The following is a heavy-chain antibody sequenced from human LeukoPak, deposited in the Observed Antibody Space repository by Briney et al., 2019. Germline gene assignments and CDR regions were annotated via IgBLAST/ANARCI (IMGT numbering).Heavy chain of an antibody. J-gene: IGHJ3*02. CDR1: GYTFTSYG. Sequence: GASVKVSCKASGYTFTSYGISWVRQAPGQGLEWVGWISAYNGNTNYAQKLQGRVTMTTDTSTSTAYMELRSLRSDDTAVYYCARERVGSSGWYGGADAFDIWGQGTMVTVSS. V-gene: IGHV1-18*01. CDR2: ISAYNGNT. CDR3: ARERVGSSGWYGGADAFDI. D-gene: IGHD6-19*01.